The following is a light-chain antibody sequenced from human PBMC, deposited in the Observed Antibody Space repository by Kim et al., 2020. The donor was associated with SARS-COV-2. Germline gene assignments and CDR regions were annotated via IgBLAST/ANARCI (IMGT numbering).Light chain of an antibody. Sequence: GRAGRITCQGDSLRSYYASWYQQKPGRAPVLVIYGKNNRPSGIPDRFSGSSSGNTASLTITGAQAEDEADYYCNSRDSSGNHVVFGGGTQLTVL. J-gene: IGLJ2*01. V-gene: IGLV3-19*01. CDR3: NSRDSSGNHVV. CDR2: GKN. CDR1: SLRSYY.